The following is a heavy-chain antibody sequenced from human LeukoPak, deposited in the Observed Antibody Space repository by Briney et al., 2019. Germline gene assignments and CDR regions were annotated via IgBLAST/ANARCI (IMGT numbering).Heavy chain of an antibody. J-gene: IGHJ4*02. CDR1: GGSISNSSYY. D-gene: IGHD3-10*01. V-gene: IGHV4-39*01. Sequence: PSETLSLTCTVSGGSISNSSYYWGWIRQPPGKGLEWIGSIYYSGSTYYNPSLKSRVTISVDTSKNQFSLKLSSVTAADTAVYYCARHSGIRGVILRYLDYWGQGTLVTVSS. CDR3: ARHSGIRGVILRYLDY. CDR2: IYYSGST.